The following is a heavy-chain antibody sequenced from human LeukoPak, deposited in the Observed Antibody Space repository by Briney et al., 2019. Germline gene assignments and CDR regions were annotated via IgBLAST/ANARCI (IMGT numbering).Heavy chain of an antibody. D-gene: IGHD6-25*01. CDR1: GFTFSSYG. Sequence: GGSLRLSCAASGFTFSSYGMHWVRQAPGKGLEWVAFIRYDGSNKYYADSVKGRFTISRDNSKNTLYLQMNSLRAEDTAVYYCAKDPGQRLAQYYFDYWGQGTLVTVSS. CDR3: AKDPGQRLAQYYFDY. CDR2: IRYDGSNK. J-gene: IGHJ4*02. V-gene: IGHV3-30*02.